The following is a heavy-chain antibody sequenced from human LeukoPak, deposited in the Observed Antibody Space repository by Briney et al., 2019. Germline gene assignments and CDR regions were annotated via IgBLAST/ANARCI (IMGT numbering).Heavy chain of an antibody. CDR1: EGSFSTHS. CDR3: ARVLGIAVVAGATEDNYFDS. J-gene: IGHJ4*02. D-gene: IGHD2-2*03. V-gene: IGHV4-34*01. CDR2: INQSGDT. Sequence: SENLSRACGVTEGSFSTHSWAWIRQSPSRGPGWIGEINQSGDTDYNPSLKRRVKISIDVSRSQFSLTLTSVTAADTAMYYCARVLGIAVVAGATEDNYFDSWGQGALVTVSS.